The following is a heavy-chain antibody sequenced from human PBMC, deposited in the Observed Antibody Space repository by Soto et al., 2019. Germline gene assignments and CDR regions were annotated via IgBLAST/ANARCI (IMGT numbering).Heavy chain of an antibody. CDR3: ARGRYVDWFDP. CDR1: GGSISSYY. J-gene: IGHJ5*02. Sequence: SETLSLTCTVSGGSISSYYWSWIRQPPGKGLGWIGYIYYSGSTNYNPSLKSRVTISVDTSKNQFSLKLSSVTAADTAVYYCARGRYVDWFDPWGQGTLVTVSS. V-gene: IGHV4-59*01. D-gene: IGHD3-9*01. CDR2: IYYSGST.